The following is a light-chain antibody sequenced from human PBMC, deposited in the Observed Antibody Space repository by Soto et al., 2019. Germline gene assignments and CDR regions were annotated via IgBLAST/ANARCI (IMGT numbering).Light chain of an antibody. Sequence: QSALTQPASVPGSPGQSITISCTGTSSDVGGYNYVSWYQQHPGKAPKLMIYDVSNRPSGVSNRFSGSKSGNTASLTISGLQAEDEADYYCSSYTTSGSLVFGGGTQLTVL. CDR3: SSYTTSGSLV. CDR2: DVS. J-gene: IGLJ2*01. V-gene: IGLV2-14*01. CDR1: SSDVGGYNY.